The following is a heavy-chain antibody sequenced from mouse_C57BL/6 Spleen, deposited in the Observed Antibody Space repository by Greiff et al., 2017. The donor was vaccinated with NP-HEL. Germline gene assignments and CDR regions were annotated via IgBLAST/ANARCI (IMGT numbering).Heavy chain of an antibody. J-gene: IGHJ4*01. V-gene: IGHV5-12*01. CDR2: ISNGGGST. Sequence: EVKLVESGGGLVQPGGSLKLSCAASGFTFSDYYMYWVRQTPEKRLEWVAYISNGGGSTYYPDTVKGRFTISRDNAKNTLYLQMSRLKSEDTAMYYCARREELFYYAMDYWGQGTSVTVSS. CDR3: ARREELFYYAMDY. CDR1: GFTFSDYY.